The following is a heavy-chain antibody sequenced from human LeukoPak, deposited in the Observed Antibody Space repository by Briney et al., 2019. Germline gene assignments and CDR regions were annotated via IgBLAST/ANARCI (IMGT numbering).Heavy chain of an antibody. CDR2: ISRSGTIT. D-gene: IGHD5-12*01. CDR3: VARRDGYDLD. J-gene: IGHJ4*02. CDR1: GFTFTSYA. V-gene: IGHV3-23*01. Sequence: GGSLRLSCAASGFTFTSYAMSWVRQAPGKGLEWVSAISRSGTITYYADSVKGRFTISRDISKNTLYLQMNSLRADDTAVHYCVARRDGYDLDWGQGTLVTVSS.